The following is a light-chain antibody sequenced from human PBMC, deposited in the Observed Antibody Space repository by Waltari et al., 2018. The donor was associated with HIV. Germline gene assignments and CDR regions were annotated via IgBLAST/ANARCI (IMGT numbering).Light chain of an antibody. CDR3: AAWDDSLHGEL. CDR2: SNN. Sequence: QSVLTQTPSLSGTPGQRVTISCSGGSSNIGRNTLNWYQPFPGTAPRLLIYSNNQGPSGVPDRFSGSKSGTSASLVISELQSQDEADYHCAAWDDSLHGELFGGGTKLTVL. CDR1: SSNIGRNT. J-gene: IGLJ2*01. V-gene: IGLV1-44*01.